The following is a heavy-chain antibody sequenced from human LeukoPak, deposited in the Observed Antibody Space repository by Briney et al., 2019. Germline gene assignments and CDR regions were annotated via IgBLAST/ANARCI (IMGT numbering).Heavy chain of an antibody. J-gene: IGHJ3*02. CDR3: ARKMKTGDRVGTFDI. V-gene: IGHV3-21*01. D-gene: IGHD1-1*01. CDR1: VFTFSSHN. Sequence: PGGSLRLSCAASVFTFSSHNMKWVRQAPMKGLEWVSSIGTDGSYIYYADSVQGRFTISRDNAKNSLYLQMNSLTAEDTAVYYCARKMKTGDRVGTFDIWGQGTMVTVSS. CDR2: IGTDGSYI.